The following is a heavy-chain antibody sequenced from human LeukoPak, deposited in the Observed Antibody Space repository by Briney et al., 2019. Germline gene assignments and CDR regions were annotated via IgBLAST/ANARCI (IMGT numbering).Heavy chain of an antibody. V-gene: IGHV1-2*02. CDR1: GYSFTDYY. J-gene: IGHJ5*02. Sequence: ASVKVSCKTSGYSFTDYYMHWVRQAPGQGLEWMGWINPNSGGTSSARKFQGRVTMTRDTSITTVYMEVRWLTSDDTAVYYCARADRPHGGPYLIGPWGQGTLVTVTS. CDR3: ARADRPHGGPYLIGP. D-gene: IGHD2-21*01. CDR2: INPNSGGT.